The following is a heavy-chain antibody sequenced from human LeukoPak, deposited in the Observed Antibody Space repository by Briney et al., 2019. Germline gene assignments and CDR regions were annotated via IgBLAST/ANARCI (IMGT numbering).Heavy chain of an antibody. V-gene: IGHV3-53*01. CDR3: ARNYGDENYYYYGMDV. Sequence: GVSLRLSCAASGFTFSNAWMSWVRQAPGKGLEWVSVIYSGGSTYYADSVKGRFTISRDNSKNTLYLQMNSLRAEDTAVYYCARNYGDENYYYYGMDVWGQGTTVTVS. J-gene: IGHJ6*02. CDR1: GFTFSNAW. CDR2: IYSGGST. D-gene: IGHD4-17*01.